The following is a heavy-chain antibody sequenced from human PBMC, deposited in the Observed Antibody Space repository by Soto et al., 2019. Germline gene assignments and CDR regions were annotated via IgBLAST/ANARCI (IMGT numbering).Heavy chain of an antibody. D-gene: IGHD6-13*01. J-gene: IGHJ4*02. Sequence: GSGPTLVNPTQTRTLTCTVSGFSPTTRGMTLGWIRQPPGKAPEWLALSTQYSPSLQSRLTFTEDTSKNQVVLTMTNMDPVDTATYYCTLRQDTSRGPIYWGQGIMVTVSS. V-gene: IGHV2-5*01. CDR1: GFSPTTRGMT. CDR3: TLRQDTSRGPIY. CDR2: ST.